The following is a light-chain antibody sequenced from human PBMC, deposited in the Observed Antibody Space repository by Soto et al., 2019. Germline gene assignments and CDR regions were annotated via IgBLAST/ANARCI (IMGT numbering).Light chain of an antibody. CDR1: QGISSY. Sequence: IQLTQSPSSLSASVGDRVTITCRASQGISSYLAWYQQKPGKAPKLLIYAASTLQSGVPSRFSGSGSGTDFTLTISSLQPEDFATYYCQQLNSYPPTVGGGTKV. CDR3: QQLNSYPPT. J-gene: IGKJ4*01. CDR2: AAS. V-gene: IGKV1-9*01.